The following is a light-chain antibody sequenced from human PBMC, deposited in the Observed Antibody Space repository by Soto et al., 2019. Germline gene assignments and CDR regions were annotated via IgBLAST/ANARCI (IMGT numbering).Light chain of an antibody. CDR1: SSEVGGYNY. Sequence: QSVLTQPASVSGSPGQSITISCAGTSSEVGGYNYVSWYQQHPGKVPRLIISDVNKRPSGVSDRFSGSKSGNTASLTISGLKAEDEADYYCASFTRSVTVVFGGGTKLTVL. V-gene: IGLV2-14*03. CDR3: ASFTRSVTVV. CDR2: DVN. J-gene: IGLJ2*01.